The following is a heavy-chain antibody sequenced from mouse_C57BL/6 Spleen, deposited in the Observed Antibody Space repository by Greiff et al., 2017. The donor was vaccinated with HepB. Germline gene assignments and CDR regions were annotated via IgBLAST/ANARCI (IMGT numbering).Heavy chain of an antibody. J-gene: IGHJ1*03. V-gene: IGHV5-6*02. CDR3: ARHDYSNYYWYFDV. CDR1: GFTFSSYG. Sequence: DVKLVESGGDLVKPGGSLKLSCAASGFTFSSYGMSWVRQTPDKRLEWVATISSGGSYTYYPDSVKGRFTISRDNAKNTLYLQMSSLKSEDTAMYYCARHDYSNYYWYFDVWGTGTTVTVSS. D-gene: IGHD2-5*01. CDR2: ISSGGSYT.